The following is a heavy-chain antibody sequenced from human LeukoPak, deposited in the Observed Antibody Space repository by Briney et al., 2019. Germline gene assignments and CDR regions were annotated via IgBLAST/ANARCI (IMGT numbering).Heavy chain of an antibody. CDR3: ARQYSGSYEDY. Sequence: SETLFLTCTVSGGSISSSSYYWGWIRQPPGKGLEWIGSIYYSGSTYYNPSLKSRVTISVDTSKNQFSLKLSSVTAADTAVYYCARQYSGSYEDYWGQGTLVTVSS. J-gene: IGHJ4*02. CDR1: GGSISSSSYY. CDR2: IYYSGST. V-gene: IGHV4-39*01. D-gene: IGHD1-26*01.